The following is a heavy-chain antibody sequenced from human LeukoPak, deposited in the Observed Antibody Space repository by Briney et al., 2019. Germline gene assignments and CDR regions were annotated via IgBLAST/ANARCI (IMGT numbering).Heavy chain of an antibody. Sequence: GGSLRLSCAASGFTVTNNYMSWVRQAPGKGLEWVSIISGGGSIYYADSVKGRFTISRDNSKNTVFLRMNSLRAEDTAVYYCARVSDYYDSSGYFHFDYWGQGTLVTVSS. D-gene: IGHD3-22*01. J-gene: IGHJ4*02. CDR3: ARVSDYYDSSGYFHFDY. CDR1: GFTVTNNY. V-gene: IGHV3-66*01. CDR2: ISGGGSI.